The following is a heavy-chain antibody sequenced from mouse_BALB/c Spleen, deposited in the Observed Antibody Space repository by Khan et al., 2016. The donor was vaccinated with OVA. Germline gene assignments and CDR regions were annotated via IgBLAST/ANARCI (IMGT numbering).Heavy chain of an antibody. D-gene: IGHD2-1*01. CDR3: ARYYGNYGWYFDV. Sequence: QVQLKESGPGLVAPSQSLSITCTVSGFSLTSYGVHWVRQPPGKGLEWLGVIWTGGSTNYNSALMSRLSISKDNSKSQVFLKMNSLQTDDTAMDDCARYYGNYGWYFDVWGAGTTVTVSS. CDR2: IWTGGST. J-gene: IGHJ1*01. CDR1: GFSLTSYG. V-gene: IGHV2-9*02.